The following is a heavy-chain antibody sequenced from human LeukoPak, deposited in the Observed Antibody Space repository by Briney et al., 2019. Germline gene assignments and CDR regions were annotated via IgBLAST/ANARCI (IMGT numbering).Heavy chain of an antibody. V-gene: IGHV1-69*05. D-gene: IGHD5-24*01. CDR2: IIPIFGTA. J-gene: IGHJ6*03. Sequence: ASVKVSCKASGGTFSSYAISWVRQAPGQGLEWMGGIIPIFGTANYAQKFQGRVTITTDESTSTAYMELSSLRSEDTAVYYCARALVEMATISTYYYYMDVWGKGTTVTVSS. CDR1: GGTFSSYA. CDR3: ARALVEMATISTYYYYMDV.